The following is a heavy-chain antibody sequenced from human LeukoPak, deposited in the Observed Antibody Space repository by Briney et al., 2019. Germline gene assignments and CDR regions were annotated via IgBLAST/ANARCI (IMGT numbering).Heavy chain of an antibody. D-gene: IGHD3-3*01. CDR2: IRGDGSST. CDR1: GFTFSSYA. J-gene: IGHJ4*02. V-gene: IGHV3-23*01. CDR3: ARCPGVDACHYFDF. Sequence: GGSLRLSCAASGFTFSSYAMDWVRQAPGKGLEWVSAIRGDGSSTYYADSVKGRFTISRDNSKNTVYLQMNSLRVEETAVYYLARCPGVDACHYFDFWGQGTLITVSS.